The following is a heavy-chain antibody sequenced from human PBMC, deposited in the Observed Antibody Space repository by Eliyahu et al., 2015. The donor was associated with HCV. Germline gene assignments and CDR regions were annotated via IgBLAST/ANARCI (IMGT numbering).Heavy chain of an antibody. Sequence: QVQVVESGGGVVQPGRSLRLSCAASGFTFXSYTMXWVRQAPGKGLGWVAVIWYDGNNKFYADSVKGRFTISRDNSKNTLYLQMNSLRAEDTAVYYCARDSGAYCGGDCPPNWYFDLWGRGTLVAVSS. D-gene: IGHD2-21*02. CDR1: GFTFXSYT. J-gene: IGHJ2*01. CDR3: ARDSGAYCGGDCPPNWYFDL. CDR2: IWYDGNNK. V-gene: IGHV3-33*01.